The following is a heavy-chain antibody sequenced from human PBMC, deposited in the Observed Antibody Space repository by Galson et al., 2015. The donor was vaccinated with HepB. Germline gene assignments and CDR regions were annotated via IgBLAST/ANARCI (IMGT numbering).Heavy chain of an antibody. D-gene: IGHD1-7*01. V-gene: IGHV3-23*01. J-gene: IGHJ3*02. CDR1: GFTFSSYA. Sequence: SLRLSCAASGFTFSSYAMSWVRQAPGKGLEWVSAISGSGGSTYYADSVKGRFTISRDNSKNTLYLQMNSLRAEDTAVYYCAKDQRDWNYVRNAFDIWGQGTMVTVSS. CDR2: ISGSGGST. CDR3: AKDQRDWNYVRNAFDI.